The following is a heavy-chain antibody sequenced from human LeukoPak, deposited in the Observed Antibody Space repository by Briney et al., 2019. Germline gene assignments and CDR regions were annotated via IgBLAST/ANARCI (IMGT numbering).Heavy chain of an antibody. V-gene: IGHV3-7*01. CDR3: AIAAGWEQAY. CDR2: INQDGSTT. J-gene: IGHJ4*02. CDR1: GFTFSTYW. D-gene: IGHD1-26*01. Sequence: GGSLRLSCAASGFTFSTYWMSWVRQAPGKGLEWVANINQDGSTTNYVDSAKGRFIVSRDNAKNSVFLQMSSLRAEDTAVYYCAIAAGWEQAYWGQGTLVTVSS.